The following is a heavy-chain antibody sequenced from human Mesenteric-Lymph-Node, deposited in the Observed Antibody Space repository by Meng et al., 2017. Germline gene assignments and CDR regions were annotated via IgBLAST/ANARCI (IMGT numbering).Heavy chain of an antibody. D-gene: IGHD1-26*01. CDR2: TKYKSKWYY. V-gene: IGHV6-1*01. CDR3: VRDHKWAFDI. CDR1: GDSIADSSVA. Sequence: SETLSLTCAVSGDSIADSSVAWNWIRQSPSRGLEWLGTTKYKSKWYYYYAESVKSRIIIKPDTSKNQFSLQLNSMTPDDTALYYCVRDHKWAFDIWDQGTVVTVSS. J-gene: IGHJ3*02.